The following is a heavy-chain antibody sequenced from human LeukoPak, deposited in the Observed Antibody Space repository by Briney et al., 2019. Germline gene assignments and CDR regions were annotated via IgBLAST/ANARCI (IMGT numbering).Heavy chain of an antibody. CDR1: GYTFTSYY. D-gene: IGHD2-2*01. Sequence: ALVKVSCKASGYTFTSYYMHWVRQAPGQGLEWMGIINPSGGSTSYAQKFQGRVTMTRDTSTSTVYMELSSLRAEDTAVYYCAKVGGYCSSTSCRTIYYYYYYMDVWGKGTTVTVSS. V-gene: IGHV1-46*01. CDR2: INPSGGST. CDR3: AKVGGYCSSTSCRTIYYYYYYMDV. J-gene: IGHJ6*03.